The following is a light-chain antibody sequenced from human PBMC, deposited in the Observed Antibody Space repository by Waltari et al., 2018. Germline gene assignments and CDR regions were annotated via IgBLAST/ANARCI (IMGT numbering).Light chain of an antibody. CDR3: QHFYSYPSG. CDR1: QAISRS. V-gene: IGKV1-13*02. J-gene: IGKJ5*01. Sequence: AIQLTQSPSSLSASVGDRVTMTCRASQAISRSVAWFQQKPGKVPKLLIFEASDLEDGVPSRFSGSGGGTRFTLTISSLHPEDFATYYCQHFYSYPSGFGQGTRLEIK. CDR2: EAS.